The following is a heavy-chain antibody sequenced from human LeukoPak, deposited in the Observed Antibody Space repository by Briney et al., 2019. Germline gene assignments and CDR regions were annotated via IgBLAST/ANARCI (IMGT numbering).Heavy chain of an antibody. Sequence: SETLSLTCAVSGGSISSSSYYWGWIRQPPGKGLEWIGSIYYSGNTYYNASLKSRVTISVDTSKNQYSLKVSTVTAADTAVYYCARLPMLSPFDYWGQGTLVTVSS. V-gene: IGHV4-39*07. CDR1: GGSISSSSYY. CDR2: IYYSGNT. J-gene: IGHJ4*02. D-gene: IGHD2-8*01. CDR3: ARLPMLSPFDY.